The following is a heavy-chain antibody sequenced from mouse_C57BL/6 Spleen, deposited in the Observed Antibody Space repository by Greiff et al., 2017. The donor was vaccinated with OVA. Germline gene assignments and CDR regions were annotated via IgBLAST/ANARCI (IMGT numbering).Heavy chain of an antibody. Sequence: EVQVVESGGGLVKPGGSLKLSCAASGFTFSSYGMSWVRQTPEKRLEWVATISDDGSFTYYPDNVKGRFTISRDNAKNNLYLQMSHLKSEDTAMYYCARGPPPMGTYWGQGTLVTVSA. V-gene: IGHV5-4*01. CDR3: ARGPPPMGTY. J-gene: IGHJ3*01. CDR2: ISDDGSFT. CDR1: GFTFSSYG.